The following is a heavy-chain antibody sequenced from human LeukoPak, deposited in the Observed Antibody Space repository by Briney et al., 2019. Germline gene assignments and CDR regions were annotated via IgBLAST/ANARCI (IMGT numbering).Heavy chain of an antibody. CDR2: VSLYESDI. V-gene: IGHV1-18*01. CDR1: RYTFNKYG. Sequence: ASVKVSCKTSRYTFNKYGLIWVRQAPGQGLEWMGWVSLYESDIKYGQNFQGRVTLTTDSSTYTAYLELKSLRFDDTAVYYCATDSDDFWGQGTLVAVSS. CDR3: ATDSDDF. J-gene: IGHJ4*02.